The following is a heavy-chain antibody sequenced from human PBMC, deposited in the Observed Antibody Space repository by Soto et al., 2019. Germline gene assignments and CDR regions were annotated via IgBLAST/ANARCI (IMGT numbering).Heavy chain of an antibody. J-gene: IGHJ4*02. Sequence: QLQESGPGLVKPSQTLSLTCTVSGGSISSSGYYWSWVRQHPGTGLEWVGYISHRGIIYYNPSLKSRVTISADTSKNQFSLNLSSVTAADTAVYYCATKDCSADTCSFKDFFDYWGQGSLVTVSS. CDR2: ISHRGII. CDR1: GGSISSSGYY. D-gene: IGHD2-15*01. CDR3: ATKDCSADTCSFKDFFDY. V-gene: IGHV4-31*03.